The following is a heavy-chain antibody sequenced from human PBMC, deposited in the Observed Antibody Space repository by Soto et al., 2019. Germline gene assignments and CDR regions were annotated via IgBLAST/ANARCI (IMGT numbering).Heavy chain of an antibody. J-gene: IGHJ4*02. V-gene: IGHV3-49*03. CDR1: GFTFGDYA. CDR2: IRSKAYGGTT. D-gene: IGHD6-6*01. Sequence: GGSLRLSCTASGFTFGDYAMSWFRQAPGKGLEWVGFIRSKAYGGTTEYAASVKGRFTISRDDSKSIAYLQMNSLKTEDTAVYYCTSSIAARPPGYWGQGTLVTVSS. CDR3: TSSIAARPPGY.